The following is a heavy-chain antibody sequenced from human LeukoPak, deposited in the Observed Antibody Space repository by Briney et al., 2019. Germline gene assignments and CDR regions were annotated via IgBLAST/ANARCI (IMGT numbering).Heavy chain of an antibody. Sequence: SETLSLTCTVSGGSISSYSWSWIRQPPGEGLEWIVYIHYSGSTNYNPSLKSRVTISVDTSKNQFSLKLSSVTAADTAVYYCARNNAPASSWYSNYYYIDVWGKGTTVTVSS. CDR1: GGSISSYS. V-gene: IGHV4-59*01. CDR2: IHYSGST. D-gene: IGHD6-13*01. CDR3: ARNNAPASSWYSNYYYIDV. J-gene: IGHJ6*03.